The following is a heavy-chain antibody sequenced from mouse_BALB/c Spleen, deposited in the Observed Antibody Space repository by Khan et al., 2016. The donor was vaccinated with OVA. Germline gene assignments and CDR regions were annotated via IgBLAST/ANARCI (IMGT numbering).Heavy chain of an antibody. D-gene: IGHD1-2*01. Sequence: VQLQESGAELARPGASVKLSCKASGYTFTDYYINWVKQRTGQGLEWIGEISPGSGDTYYNEKLKGKATLTADKSSSTAYMQLSRLTSEDSAVYFCTRRNYFGYTFAYWGQGTLVTVSA. CDR3: TRRNYFGYTFAY. CDR2: ISPGSGDT. J-gene: IGHJ3*01. V-gene: IGHV1-77*01. CDR1: GYTFTDYY.